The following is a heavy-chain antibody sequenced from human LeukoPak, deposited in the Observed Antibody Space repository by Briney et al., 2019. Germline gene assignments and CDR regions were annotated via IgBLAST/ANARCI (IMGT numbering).Heavy chain of an antibody. Sequence: SETLSLTCTISGGSISSSSYYWGWIRQPPGKGLEWIGSIYYSGSTYYNPSLKSRVTISVDTSKNQFSLKLSSVTAADTAVYYCARYNSLGRGFTAVDYWGKGTLVTVSA. V-gene: IGHV4-39*07. CDR2: IYYSGST. J-gene: IGHJ4*02. CDR3: ARYNSLGRGFTAVDY. D-gene: IGHD3-10*01. CDR1: GGSISSSSYY.